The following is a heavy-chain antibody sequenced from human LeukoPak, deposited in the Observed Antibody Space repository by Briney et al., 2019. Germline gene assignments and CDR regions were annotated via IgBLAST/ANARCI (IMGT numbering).Heavy chain of an antibody. CDR1: GFTFSSYS. D-gene: IGHD1-14*01. CDR2: ISSSSSYI. J-gene: IGHJ4*02. Sequence: PGGSLRLSCAASGFTFSSYSMNWVRQAPGKGLEWVSSISSSSSYIYYADSVKGRFTISRDNAKNPLYLQMNSLRAEDTAVYYCARSGIRGYYFDYWGQGTLVTVSS. V-gene: IGHV3-21*01. CDR3: ARSGIRGYYFDY.